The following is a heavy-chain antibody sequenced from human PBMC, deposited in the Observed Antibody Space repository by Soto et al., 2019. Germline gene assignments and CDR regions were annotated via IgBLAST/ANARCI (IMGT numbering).Heavy chain of an antibody. CDR2: IYSGGST. CDR1: GFTVSSNY. J-gene: IGHJ6*02. D-gene: IGHD4-17*01. V-gene: IGHV3-66*01. CDR3: ARDFTVTTGYYYYGMDV. Sequence: EVQLVESGGGLVQPGGSLRLSCAASGFTVSSNYMSWVRQAPGKGLEWVSVIYSGGSTYYADSVKGRFTISRDNSKNTLYLQMNSLRAEDTAVYYCARDFTVTTGYYYYGMDVWGQGTTVTVSS.